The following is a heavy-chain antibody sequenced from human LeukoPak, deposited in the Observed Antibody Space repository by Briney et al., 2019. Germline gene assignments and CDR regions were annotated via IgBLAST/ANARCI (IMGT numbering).Heavy chain of an antibody. D-gene: IGHD4-17*01. CDR3: ARDGMSVTTRPFFDY. J-gene: IGHJ4*02. V-gene: IGHV4-39*07. CDR2: IYHSGST. Sequence: SETLSLTCTVSGGSISSSSYYWGWIRQPPGKGLEWIGSIYHSGSTYYNPSLKSRVTISVDTSKNQFSLKLSSVTAADTAVYYCARDGMSVTTRPFFDYWGQGTLVTVSS. CDR1: GGSISSSSYY.